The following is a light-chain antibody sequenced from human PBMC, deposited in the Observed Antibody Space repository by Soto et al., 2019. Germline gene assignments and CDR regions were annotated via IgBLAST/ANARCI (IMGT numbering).Light chain of an antibody. CDR1: SGHSSYA. J-gene: IGLJ2*01. CDR2: LNSDGSY. V-gene: IGLV4-69*01. CDR3: QTWGTGTVV. Sequence: QPVLTQSPSASASLGASVKLTCTLSSGHSSYAIAWHQQQPEKGPRYLMKLNSDGSYSKGDGIPDRFSGSSSGAERYLTISSLQSEDEADYYCQTWGTGTVVFCGGTKLTVL.